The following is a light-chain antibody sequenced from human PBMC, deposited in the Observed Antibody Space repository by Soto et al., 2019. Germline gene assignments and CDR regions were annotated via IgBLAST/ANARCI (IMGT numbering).Light chain of an antibody. Sequence: EIGMTQSAATLSVSPGERASLSWGASQSVSTDLAWYQQKQAQTPRLLIYGASTRATGIPARFSGGGSGTEFNLTISSLQSADFAVYYCQQYNEWPLTFGGGTKVDIK. CDR3: QQYNEWPLT. J-gene: IGKJ4*01. CDR1: QSVSTD. CDR2: GAS. V-gene: IGKV3-15*01.